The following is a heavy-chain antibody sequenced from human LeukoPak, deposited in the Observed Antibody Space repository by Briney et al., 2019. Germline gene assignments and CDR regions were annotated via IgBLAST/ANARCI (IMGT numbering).Heavy chain of an antibody. D-gene: IGHD3-22*01. J-gene: IGHJ4*02. CDR3: ARTDSSGHYWGWYYIDN. CDR2: VSTTSSYI. V-gene: IGHV3-21*01. CDR1: GFTFSSYN. Sequence: NPGGSLRLSCAASGFTFSSYNMNWVRQAPGKGLEWVSSVSTTSSYIYYADSVKGRFTISRDNAKNSLFLQVNSLSAEDTAVYYCARTDSSGHYWGWYYIDNWGQGTLVTVSS.